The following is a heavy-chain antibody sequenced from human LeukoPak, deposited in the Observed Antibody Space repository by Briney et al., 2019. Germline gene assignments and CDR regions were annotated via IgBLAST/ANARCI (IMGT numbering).Heavy chain of an antibody. V-gene: IGHV3-23*01. D-gene: IGHD2-15*01. Sequence: GGSLRLSCAASGFTFSSPAMSWVRQAPGKGLEWVSAISNNGGYTYYADSVQGRFTISRDNSKSTLCLQMNSLRAEDTAVYYCAKQLGYCSGGSCYFPYWGQGTLVTVSS. CDR2: ISNNGGYT. CDR3: AKQLGYCSGGSCYFPY. CDR1: GFTFSSPA. J-gene: IGHJ4*02.